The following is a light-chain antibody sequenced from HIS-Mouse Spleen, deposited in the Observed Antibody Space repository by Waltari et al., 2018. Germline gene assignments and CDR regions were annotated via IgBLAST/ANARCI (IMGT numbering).Light chain of an antibody. CDR3: QQYNSYSGYT. J-gene: IGKJ2*01. CDR2: KAS. Sequence: DIQMTQSPSTLSASVGDRVTITCRASQSISSWLAWYQQKPGKAPKLLIYKASSLESGVPSRFSGSGSGTEFTLTISSLQPDDFATYYCQQYNSYSGYTFSQGTKLEIK. V-gene: IGKV1-5*03. CDR1: QSISSW.